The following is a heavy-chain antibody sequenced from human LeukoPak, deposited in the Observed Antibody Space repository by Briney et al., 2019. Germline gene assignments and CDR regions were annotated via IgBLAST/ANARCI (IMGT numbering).Heavy chain of an antibody. V-gene: IGHV2-5*02. CDR2: IYWDDDK. CDR3: AHQRQQLVPPEYFDY. J-gene: IGHJ4*02. D-gene: IGHD6-13*01. Sequence: SGPTLVQPRQTLTLTCTFSGLSRGSSGVGVGWIRQPPGKALEWLALIYWDDDKRYSPSLKSRLTITKDTSKNQVVLTMNHMDPVDTATYYCAHQRQQLVPPEYFDYWGQGTLVTVSS. CDR1: GLSRGSSGVG.